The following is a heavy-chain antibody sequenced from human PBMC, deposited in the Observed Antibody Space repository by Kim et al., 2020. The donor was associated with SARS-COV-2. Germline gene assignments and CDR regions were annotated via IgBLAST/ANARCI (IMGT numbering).Heavy chain of an antibody. J-gene: IGHJ4*02. CDR3: ATERRYSYGYAGSPRADLDY. D-gene: IGHD5-18*01. CDR2: IRSTTAYAGST. Sequence: GGSLRLSCAASGFTLGDYTVNWVRQAPGKGLDWIGFIRSTTAYAGSTDYAASVKGRFTISRDDSKNIAYLQMNSLKSDDTGVYYCATERRYSYGYAGSPRADLDYWGRGTQVTVSS. CDR1: GFTLGDYT. V-gene: IGHV3-49*04.